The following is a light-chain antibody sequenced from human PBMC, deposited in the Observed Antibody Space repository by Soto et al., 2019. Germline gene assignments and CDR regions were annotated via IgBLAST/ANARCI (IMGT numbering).Light chain of an antibody. CDR3: QQYNSYPLT. CDR2: RAS. Sequence: DIQKTQSPSTLSASVGDRVTITCRASQSISSWLAWYQQKPGKAPKLLIYRASSLESGVPSRCSGSGSGTEFTLTISSLQPDDFATYYCQQYNSYPLTFGGGTKVEIK. CDR1: QSISSW. J-gene: IGKJ4*01. V-gene: IGKV1-5*03.